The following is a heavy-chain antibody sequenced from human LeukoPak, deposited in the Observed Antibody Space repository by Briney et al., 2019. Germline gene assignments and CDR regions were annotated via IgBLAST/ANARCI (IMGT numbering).Heavy chain of an antibody. Sequence: PSETLSLTCTVSGGSINNYYWSWVRQPPVAGLEWLAYIYYTGSTNYNPSLKTRLTISVDTSKNQFSLRLNSVTAADTAVYYCARFSQYYYSPTNYLDYWGQGILVTVSS. CDR1: GGSINNYY. CDR3: ARFSQYYYSPTNYLDY. V-gene: IGHV4-59*08. J-gene: IGHJ4*02. D-gene: IGHD2/OR15-2a*01. CDR2: IYYTGST.